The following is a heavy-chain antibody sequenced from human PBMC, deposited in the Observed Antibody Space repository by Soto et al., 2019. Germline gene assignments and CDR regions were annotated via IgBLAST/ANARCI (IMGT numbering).Heavy chain of an antibody. CDR2: FSGRDATT. D-gene: IGHD1-26*01. Sequence: PGGSLRLSCAASGFPLSSYTMSWVRQAPGKGLEWVSSFSGRDATTYYADSVKGRFTISRDNSKNTLYLQMNSLRAEDTALYFCVRTIVGATKGGWFDPWGQGALVTVSS. J-gene: IGHJ5*02. CDR1: GFPLSSYT. CDR3: VRTIVGATKGGWFDP. V-gene: IGHV3-23*01.